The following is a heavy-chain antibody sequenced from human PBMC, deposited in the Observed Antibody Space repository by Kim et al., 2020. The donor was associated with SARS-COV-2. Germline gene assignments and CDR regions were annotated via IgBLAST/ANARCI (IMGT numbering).Heavy chain of an antibody. CDR3: ARDTSRVYDILTNDAFDI. Sequence: ASVKVSCKASGYTFTSYSMNWVRQAPGQGLEWMGWINTNTGNPTYAQGFTGRFVLSLDTSVSTAYLQISSLKAEDSAVYYCARDTSRVYDILTNDAFDIWGQGTMVTVSS. CDR2: INTNTGNP. V-gene: IGHV7-4-1*02. J-gene: IGHJ3*02. CDR1: GYTFTSYS. D-gene: IGHD3-9*01.